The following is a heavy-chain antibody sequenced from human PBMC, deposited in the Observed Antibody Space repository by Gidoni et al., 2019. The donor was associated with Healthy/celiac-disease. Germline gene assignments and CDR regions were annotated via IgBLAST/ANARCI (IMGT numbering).Heavy chain of an antibody. CDR1: GYTFTVYY. CDR2: INPNSGGT. CDR3: AKESHIAARRGGWFDP. J-gene: IGHJ5*02. D-gene: IGHD6-6*01. Sequence: QVQLVQSGAEVKKPGASVKVPCKASGYTFTVYYMHWVRQAPGQGLEWMGWINPNSGGTNYAQKLQGRVSTTRDTSISTANMELSRLRADDTGVYYCAKESHIAARRGGWFDPWGQGTLVTVSS. V-gene: IGHV1-2*02.